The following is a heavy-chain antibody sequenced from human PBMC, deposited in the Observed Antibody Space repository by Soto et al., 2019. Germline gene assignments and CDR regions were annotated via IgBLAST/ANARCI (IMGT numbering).Heavy chain of an antibody. CDR2: ISGSGGST. J-gene: IGHJ3*02. Sequence: EVQLLESGVGLVQPGGSLRLSCAASGFTFSSNAMSWVSQAPGKGLEWASAISGSGGSTYYADSVKGRFTLSRAISKNTRYLLMNIVRTEATAIYYCATAPCTVVNPGDALYIWGQGTMVTVSS. CDR3: ATAPCTVVNPGDALYI. D-gene: IGHD2-2*01. V-gene: IGHV3-23*01. CDR1: GFTFSSNA.